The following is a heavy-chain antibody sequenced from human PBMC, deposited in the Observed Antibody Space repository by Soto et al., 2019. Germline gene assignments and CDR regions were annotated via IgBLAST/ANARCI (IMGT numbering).Heavy chain of an antibody. Sequence: ASVKVSCKASGYTFTSYGISWVRQAPGQGLEWMGWISAYNGNTNYAQKLQGRVTMTTDTSTSTAYMELRSLGSDDTAVYYCARVEGIAAPPAFDYWGQGTLVTVSS. CDR1: GYTFTSYG. J-gene: IGHJ4*02. CDR3: ARVEGIAAPPAFDY. CDR2: ISAYNGNT. D-gene: IGHD6-13*01. V-gene: IGHV1-18*01.